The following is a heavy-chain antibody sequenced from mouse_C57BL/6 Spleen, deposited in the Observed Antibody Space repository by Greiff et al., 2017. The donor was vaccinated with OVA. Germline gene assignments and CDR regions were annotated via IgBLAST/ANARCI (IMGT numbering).Heavy chain of an antibody. D-gene: IGHD3-2*02. CDR1: GFTFSDYY. J-gene: IGHJ4*01. CDR3: ARQLRLRGAIDY. CDR2: ISNGGART. V-gene: IGHV5-12*01. Sequence: EVQLVESGGGLVQPGGSLKLSCAASGFTFSDYYMYWVRQTPEKRLEWVAYISNGGARTYYPDTVKGRFTISRDNAKNTLYLQMSRLKSEDTAMYYCARQLRLRGAIDYWGQGTSVTVSS.